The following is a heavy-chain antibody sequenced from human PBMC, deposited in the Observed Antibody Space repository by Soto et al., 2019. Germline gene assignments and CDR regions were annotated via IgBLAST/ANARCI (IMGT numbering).Heavy chain of an antibody. V-gene: IGHV3-21*01. J-gene: IGHJ6*03. Sequence: GGSLRLSCAASGFTFSSYSMNWVRQAPGKGLEWVSSISSSSSYIYYADSVKGRFTISRDNAKNSLYLQMNSLRAEDTAVYYCARYCSGGSCYTSYYYMDVWGKGTTVTVSS. CDR3: ARYCSGGSCYTSYYYMDV. D-gene: IGHD2-15*01. CDR2: ISSSSSYI. CDR1: GFTFSSYS.